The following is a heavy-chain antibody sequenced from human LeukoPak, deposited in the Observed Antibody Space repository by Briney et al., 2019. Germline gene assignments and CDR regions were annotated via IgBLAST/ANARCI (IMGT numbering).Heavy chain of an antibody. V-gene: IGHV3-23*01. CDR1: GFTSSYYA. CDR3: AKDFTYTTDRGTFDY. J-gene: IGHJ4*02. D-gene: IGHD3-10*01. CDR2: ITSSGGRT. Sequence: PGGSLRLSCPASGFTSSYYAMSWVRQAPGKGLEWVSAITSSGGRTYYADSVKGRFTISRDNSKNTLYLQMNSLRADDTALYYCAKDFTYTTDRGTFDYWGQGTLVTVSS.